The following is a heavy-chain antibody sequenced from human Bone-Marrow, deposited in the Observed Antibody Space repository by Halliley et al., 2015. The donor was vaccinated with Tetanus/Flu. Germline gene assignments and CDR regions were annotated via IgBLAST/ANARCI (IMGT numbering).Heavy chain of an antibody. V-gene: IGHV3-33*01. CDR3: ARRQRPQDYYGSGSSYNYYGMGV. Sequence: SLRLSCAASGFTFSSYGMHWVRQAPGKGLEWVAVIWYDGSNKYYADSVKGRLTISRDNSKNTLYLQMNSLRAEDTAVYYCARRQRPQDYYGSGSSYNYYGMGVWGRGTTVTVSS. CDR1: GFTFSSYG. CDR2: IWYDGSNK. J-gene: IGHJ6*02. D-gene: IGHD3-10*01.